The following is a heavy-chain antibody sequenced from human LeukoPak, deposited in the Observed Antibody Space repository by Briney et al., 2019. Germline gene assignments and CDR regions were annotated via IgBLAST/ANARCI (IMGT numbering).Heavy chain of an antibody. V-gene: IGHV3-53*01. CDR2: IYTGGNT. J-gene: IGHJ4*02. CDR1: GFSVSSNY. Sequence: PGGSLRLSCAASGFSVSSNYMNWVRQSPGKGLEWVAVIYTGGNTHVADSVKGRFSISRDTSRNAVYLQMNLRDEDTAVYYCARGNIVMAGNYFDHWGQGIQVTVSS. CDR3: ARGNIVMAGNYFDH. D-gene: IGHD5-12*01.